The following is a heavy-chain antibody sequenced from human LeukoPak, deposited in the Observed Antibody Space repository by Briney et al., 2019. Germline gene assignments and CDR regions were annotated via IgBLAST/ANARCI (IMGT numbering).Heavy chain of an antibody. V-gene: IGHV3-30*02. CDR2: IQNDGSNK. CDR1: GFTFSSYG. Sequence: HPGGSLRLSCAASGFTFSSYGIHWVRQAPGKGLEWVAFIQNDGSNKYYAESVKGRFTISRDNSKNTLYLQMNSLRAEDTAVYYCAKGFSSSWIDYWGQGTLVTVSS. CDR3: AKGFSSSWIDY. J-gene: IGHJ4*02. D-gene: IGHD6-13*01.